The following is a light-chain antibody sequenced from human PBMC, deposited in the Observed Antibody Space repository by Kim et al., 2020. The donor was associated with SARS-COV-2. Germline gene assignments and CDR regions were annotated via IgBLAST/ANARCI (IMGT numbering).Light chain of an antibody. CDR1: QDISTW. CDR3: QQGNSFLWT. Sequence: ASVADRVSITCRASQDISTWLAWYQQRPGKAPKLLIYAASSLQSGVPSRFSVSGSGTDFTLTISSLQPEDFAAYYCQQGNSFLWTFGQGTKVDIK. V-gene: IGKV1-12*01. J-gene: IGKJ1*01. CDR2: AAS.